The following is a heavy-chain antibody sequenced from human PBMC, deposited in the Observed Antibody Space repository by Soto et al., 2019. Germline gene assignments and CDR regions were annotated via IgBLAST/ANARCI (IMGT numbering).Heavy chain of an antibody. V-gene: IGHV3-7*01. J-gene: IGHJ5*02. Sequence: PGGSLRLSCAGSGFAFSGYWMSWVRQAPWKGLEWVASIEDNGSEKYYVDSVKGRFTISRDNAKNSLFLQMNSLGAEDTAVYYCARGQGWLDPWGQGTLVTSPQ. CDR3: ARGQGWLDP. CDR2: IEDNGSEK. CDR1: GFAFSGYW.